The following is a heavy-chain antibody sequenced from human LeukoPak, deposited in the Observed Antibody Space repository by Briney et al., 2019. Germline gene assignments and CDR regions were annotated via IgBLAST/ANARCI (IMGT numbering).Heavy chain of an antibody. J-gene: IGHJ5*02. CDR2: IIPIFGTA. CDR1: GGTFSSYA. Sequence: ASVKVSCKASGGTFSSYAISWVRQAPGRGLEWMGGIIPIFGTANYAQKFQGRVTITADESTSTAYMELSSLRSEDTAVYYCARVTIAAAGFDPWGQGTLVTVSS. CDR3: ARVTIAAAGFDP. D-gene: IGHD6-13*01. V-gene: IGHV1-69*01.